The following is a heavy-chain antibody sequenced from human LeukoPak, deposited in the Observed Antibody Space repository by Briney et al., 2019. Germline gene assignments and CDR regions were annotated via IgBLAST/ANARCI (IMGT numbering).Heavy chain of an antibody. V-gene: IGHV4-34*01. CDR2: INHSGST. J-gene: IGHJ4*02. CDR1: GGSFSGYY. Sequence: PSETLSLTCAVYGGSFSGYYWSWIRQPPGKGLEWIGEINHSGSTNYNPSLKSRVTISVDTSKNQFSLKLSSVTAADTAVYYCARHGGDYVVDYWGQGTLVTVSS. CDR3: ARHGGDYVVDY. D-gene: IGHD4-17*01.